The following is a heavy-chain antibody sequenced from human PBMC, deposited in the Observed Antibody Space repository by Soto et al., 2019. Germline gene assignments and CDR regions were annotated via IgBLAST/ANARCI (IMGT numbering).Heavy chain of an antibody. CDR2: IYYSGST. Sequence: SETLSLTCTVSGGSISSYYWSWIRQPPGKGLEWIGYIYYSGSTNYNPSLKSRVSISVDTSKNQFSLKLSSVTAADTAVYYCARLLVETRWELRRAFDIWGQGTMVTVSS. V-gene: IGHV4-59*01. J-gene: IGHJ3*02. CDR3: ARLLVETRWELRRAFDI. D-gene: IGHD1-26*01. CDR1: GGSISSYY.